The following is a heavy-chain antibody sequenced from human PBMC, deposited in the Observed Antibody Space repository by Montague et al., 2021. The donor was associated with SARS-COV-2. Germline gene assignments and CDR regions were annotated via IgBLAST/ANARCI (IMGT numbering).Heavy chain of an antibody. J-gene: IGHJ4*02. CDR1: GGSISSDYFD. CDR2: IYPGGNT. CDR3: ASVYTVTYYFDY. D-gene: IGHD4-17*01. V-gene: IGHV4-61*02. Sequence: TLSLTCTVSGGSISSDYFDWIWIRQPAGKGLDGIVLIYPGGNTNSNPSRKSRVTISVDTSKNQFTLKLSSVTAADTAVYYCASVYTVTYYFDYWGRGTLVTVSS.